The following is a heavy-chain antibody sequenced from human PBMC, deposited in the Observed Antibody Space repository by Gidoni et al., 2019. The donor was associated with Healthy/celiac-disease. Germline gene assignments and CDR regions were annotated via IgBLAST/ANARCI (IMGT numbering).Heavy chain of an antibody. CDR2: ISYDGSNK. D-gene: IGHD3-10*01. V-gene: IGHV3-30*18. J-gene: IGHJ4*02. CDR1: GFTFSSYG. Sequence: QVQLVESGGGVVQPGRSLRLSCAASGFTFSSYGMHWVRQAPGKGLEWVAVISYDGSNKYYADSVKGRFTISRDNSKNTLYLQMNSLRAEDTAVYYCAKDMVRGVIGFGYFDYWGQGTLVTVSS. CDR3: AKDMVRGVIGFGYFDY.